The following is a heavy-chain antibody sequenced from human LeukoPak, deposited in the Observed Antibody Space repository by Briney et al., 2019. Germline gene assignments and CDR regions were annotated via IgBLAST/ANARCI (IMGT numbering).Heavy chain of an antibody. J-gene: IGHJ6*02. Sequence: GGSLRLSCAASGFTFSSYSMNWVRQAPGKGLEWVSSISSSSSYIYYADSVKGRFTISRDNSKNTLYLQMNSLRAEDTAVYYCAKDRGFLEWLFYDAYYGMDVWGQGTTVTVSS. CDR1: GFTFSSYS. D-gene: IGHD3-3*01. CDR2: ISSSSSYI. V-gene: IGHV3-21*01. CDR3: AKDRGFLEWLFYDAYYGMDV.